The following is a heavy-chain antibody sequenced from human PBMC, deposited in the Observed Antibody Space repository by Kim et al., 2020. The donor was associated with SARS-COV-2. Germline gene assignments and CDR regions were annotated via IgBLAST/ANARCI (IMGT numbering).Heavy chain of an antibody. V-gene: IGHV7-4-1*02. D-gene: IGHD3-22*01. Sequence: ASVKVSCKASGYTFTSYAMNWVRQAPGQGLEWIGWINTNTGNPTYAQGFTGRFVLSLDTPVSTAYLQISSLKAEDTAVYYCARHVINYFDSRGYYYVFYYGMDVWGQGTTVTVSS. CDR3: ARHVINYFDSRGYYYVFYYGMDV. CDR2: INTNTGNP. CDR1: GYTFTSYA. J-gene: IGHJ6*02.